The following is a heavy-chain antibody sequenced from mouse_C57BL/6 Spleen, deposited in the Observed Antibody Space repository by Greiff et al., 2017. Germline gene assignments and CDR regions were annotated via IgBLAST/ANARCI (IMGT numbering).Heavy chain of an antibody. J-gene: IGHJ2*01. CDR2: IRNKANGYTT. CDR3: ARSIYYYGSYYFDY. Sequence: EVMLVESGGGLVQPGGSLSLSCAASGFTFTDYYMSWVRHPPGKALEWLGFIRNKANGYTTEYSASVKGRFTISRDNSQSILYLQMNALRAEDSATYYCARSIYYYGSYYFDYWGQGTTLTVSS. CDR1: GFTFTDYY. V-gene: IGHV7-3*01. D-gene: IGHD1-1*01.